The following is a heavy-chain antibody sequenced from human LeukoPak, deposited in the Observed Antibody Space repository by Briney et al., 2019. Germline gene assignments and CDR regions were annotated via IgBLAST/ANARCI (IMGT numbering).Heavy chain of an antibody. D-gene: IGHD6-6*01. CDR3: ARDFRISQYSSSSTGYYFDY. V-gene: IGHV1-46*01. CDR2: INPSGGGT. Sequence: ASVKVSCKASGHTFTTYYIHWVRQAPGQGLEWMGIINPSGGGTSYAQKFQGRVTMTRDTSTITVYMELSNLRSEDTAVYYCARDFRISQYSSSSTGYYFDYWGQGTLVTVSS. J-gene: IGHJ4*02. CDR1: GHTFTTYY.